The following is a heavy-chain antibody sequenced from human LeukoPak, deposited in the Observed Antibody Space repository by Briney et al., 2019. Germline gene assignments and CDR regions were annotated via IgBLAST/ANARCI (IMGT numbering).Heavy chain of an antibody. CDR2: ISYDGSNK. V-gene: IGHV3-30*18. D-gene: IGHD1-26*01. CDR1: GFTFSNAW. J-gene: IGHJ4*02. CDR3: AKASGVGATTSPCDY. Sequence: GGSLRLSCAASGFTFSNAWMSWVRQAPGKGLEWVAVISYDGSNKYYADSVKGRFTISRDNSKNTLYLQMNSLRAEDTAVYYCAKASGVGATTSPCDYWGQGTLVTVSS.